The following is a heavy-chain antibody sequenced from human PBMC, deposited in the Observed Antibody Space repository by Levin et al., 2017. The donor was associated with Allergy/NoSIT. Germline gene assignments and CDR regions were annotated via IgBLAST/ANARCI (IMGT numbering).Heavy chain of an antibody. Sequence: GGSLRLSCAASGFTFDAYAMHWVRQAPGKGLEWVSGISWNSGSIGYADSVKGRFTISRDNAKNSLYLQMNSLRTEDTALYYCARDNIGLPDAFDIWGQGTLVIVSS. CDR2: ISWNSGSI. CDR1: GFTFDAYA. D-gene: IGHD3-10*01. CDR3: ARDNIGLPDAFDI. J-gene: IGHJ3*02. V-gene: IGHV3-9*01.